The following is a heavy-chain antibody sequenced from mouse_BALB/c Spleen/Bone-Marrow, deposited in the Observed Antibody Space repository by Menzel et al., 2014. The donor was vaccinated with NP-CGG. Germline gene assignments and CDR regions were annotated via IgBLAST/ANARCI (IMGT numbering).Heavy chain of an antibody. Sequence: EVKLVESGGGLVQSGGSLKLSCVASGFTFSSYGMSWVRQTPDKRLELVATINNNGGSTYYPDSVKGQFTISRDNAKNTLSLQMSSLKSEDTAMYYCARVYGWYFDVWGAGTTVTVSS. CDR1: GFTFSSYG. D-gene: IGHD1-1*01. V-gene: IGHV5-6-3*01. CDR3: ARVYGWYFDV. J-gene: IGHJ1*01. CDR2: INNNGGST.